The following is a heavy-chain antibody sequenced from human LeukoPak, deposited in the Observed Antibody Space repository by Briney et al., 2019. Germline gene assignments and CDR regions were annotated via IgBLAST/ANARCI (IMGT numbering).Heavy chain of an antibody. CDR2: IKQDGSEK. J-gene: IGHJ4*02. V-gene: IGHV3-7*01. CDR3: ASLSSSWYQRVDY. CDR1: GLSFSDHW. D-gene: IGHD6-13*01. Sequence: PGGSLRLSCAASGLSFSDHWMTWVRHPPGKGLEWVATIKQDGSEKYYVDSVKGRFTISRDNAKNSLYLQMNSLRAEDTAVYYCASLSSSWYQRVDYWGQGTLVTVSS.